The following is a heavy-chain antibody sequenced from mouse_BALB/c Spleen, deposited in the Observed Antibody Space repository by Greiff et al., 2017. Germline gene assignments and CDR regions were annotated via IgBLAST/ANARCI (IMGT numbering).Heavy chain of an antibody. D-gene: IGHD2-14*01. J-gene: IGHJ3*01. CDR2: ISYSGST. Sequence: EVKLQESGPSLVKPSQTLSLTCSVTGDSITSGYWYWIRKFPGNKLEYMGYISYSGSTYYNPSLKSRISITRDTSKNQYYLQLNSVTTEDTATYYCARLEDYRCHFAYWGQGTLVTVSA. V-gene: IGHV3-8*02. CDR3: ARLEDYRCHFAY. CDR1: GDSITSGY.